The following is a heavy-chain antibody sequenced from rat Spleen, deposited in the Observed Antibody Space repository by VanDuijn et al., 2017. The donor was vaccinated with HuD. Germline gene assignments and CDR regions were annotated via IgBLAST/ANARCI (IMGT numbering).Heavy chain of an antibody. Sequence: EVQLQKSGPGLVKPSHSLSLTCSVTGYSITSNYCGWTRKFPGNKMEWMGYIDFSGSTGYNPSLKARISITRDLSKNQFFLQLNSVSTEDTAIYYCARYRDTYGHVGIFDYWGQGVRVTVSP. D-gene: IGHD2-5*01. J-gene: IGHJ2*01. CDR2: IDFSGST. CDR1: GYSITSNY. V-gene: IGHV3-1*01. CDR3: ARYRDTYGHVGIFDY.